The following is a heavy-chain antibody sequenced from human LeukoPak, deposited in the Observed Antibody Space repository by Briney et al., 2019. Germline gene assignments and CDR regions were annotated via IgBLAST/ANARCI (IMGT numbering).Heavy chain of an antibody. D-gene: IGHD3-9*01. Sequence: SGTLSLTCAVSGGSILSTNWWSWVRQPPGRGLEWIGEVHLSGASNYNPSLKSRVNMSIDKSRNQLSLELTSVTAADTAVYYCARTGGRGSALTGYHDYWGQGALVTVSS. V-gene: IGHV4-4*02. CDR1: GGSILSTNW. CDR2: VHLSGAS. CDR3: ARTGGRGSALTGYHDY. J-gene: IGHJ4*02.